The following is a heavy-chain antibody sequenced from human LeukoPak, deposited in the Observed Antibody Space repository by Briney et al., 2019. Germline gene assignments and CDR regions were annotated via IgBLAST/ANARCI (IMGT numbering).Heavy chain of an antibody. J-gene: IGHJ6*02. V-gene: IGHV4-59*08. D-gene: IGHD2-2*01. CDR3: ARQSCGSTSCYLYYYYGMDV. CDR1: GGSISSYY. CDR2: IYYSGST. Sequence: PSETLSLTCTVSGGSISSYYWSWIRQPPGKGLEWIGYIYYSGSTNYNPSLKSRVTISVDTSKNQFSLKLSSVTAADTAVYYCARQSCGSTSCYLYYYYGMDVWGQGTTVTVSS.